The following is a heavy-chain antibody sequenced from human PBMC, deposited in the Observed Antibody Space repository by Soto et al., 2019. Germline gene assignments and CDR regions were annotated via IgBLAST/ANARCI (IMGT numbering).Heavy chain of an antibody. V-gene: IGHV3-23*01. CDR1: GFTFSNYV. J-gene: IGHJ3*01. Sequence: EVQLLESGGGLVHPGGSLRLSCAASGFTFSNYVMNWVRQAPGKGLEWVSVISGSGGSAFYADSVQGRFTISRDNSKNTLYLQMNSLRAEDTAIYYCVKEGSDWYSRGSFDFWGRGTMVTVSS. D-gene: IGHD2-21*02. CDR2: ISGSGGSA. CDR3: VKEGSDWYSRGSFDF.